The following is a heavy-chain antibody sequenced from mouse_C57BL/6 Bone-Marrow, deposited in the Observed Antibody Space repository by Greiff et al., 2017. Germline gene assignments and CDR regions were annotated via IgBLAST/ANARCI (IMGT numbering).Heavy chain of an antibody. CDR1: GYTFTSYW. CDR3: ASRLLRYPYDY. Sequence: QVQLQQPGAELVKPGASVKLSCKASGYTFTSYWMHWVKQRPGQGLEWIGMINPNSGSTNYNEKFKSKATLTVDKSSSTAYMQLSSLTSEDSAVYYCASRLLRYPYDYWGQGTTLTVSS. J-gene: IGHJ2*01. D-gene: IGHD1-1*01. CDR2: INPNSGST. V-gene: IGHV1-64*01.